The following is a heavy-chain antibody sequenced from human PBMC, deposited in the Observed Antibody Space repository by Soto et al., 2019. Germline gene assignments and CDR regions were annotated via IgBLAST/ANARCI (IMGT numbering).Heavy chain of an antibody. D-gene: IGHD6-13*01. Sequence: PSETLSLTCAVYGGSFSGYYWSWIRQPPGKGLEWIGEINHSGGTNYNPSLKSRVTISVDTSKNQFSLKLSSVTAADTAVYYCARTSSSSWAYYYYGMDVWGQGTTVTVSS. CDR1: GGSFSGYY. CDR3: ARTSSSSWAYYYYGMDV. CDR2: INHSGGT. V-gene: IGHV4-34*01. J-gene: IGHJ6*02.